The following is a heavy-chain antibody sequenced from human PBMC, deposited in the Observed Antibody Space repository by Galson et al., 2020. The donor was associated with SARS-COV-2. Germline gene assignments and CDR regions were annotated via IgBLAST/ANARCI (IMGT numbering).Heavy chain of an antibody. CDR2: IDGSGART. D-gene: IGHD4-4*01. J-gene: IGHJ4*02. CDR1: GLPFSSFA. V-gene: IGHV3-23*01. Sequence: GGSLRLSCAASGLPFSSFAMGWLRQAPGKGLAWVSTIDGSGARTYYADSVKGRFTISRDNSKNTLYLQLTSLRAEDTAVYYCATDPFTVTSCDYWGQGTLVTVSS. CDR3: ATDPFTVTSCDY.